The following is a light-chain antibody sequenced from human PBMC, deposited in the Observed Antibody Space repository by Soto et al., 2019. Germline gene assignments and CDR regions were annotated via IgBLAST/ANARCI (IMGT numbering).Light chain of an antibody. J-gene: IGKJ5*01. CDR1: QSVSSSY. V-gene: IGKV3-20*01. CDR2: GAS. Sequence: EIVLTQSPATLSLSPGERATLSCRASQSVSSSYLAGYQQKPGQTPSLLIYGASSRATGIPDRFSGSGSGTDFTLTISRLEPEDFAVYYCQQYGSSPPITFGQGTRLEIK. CDR3: QQYGSSPPIT.